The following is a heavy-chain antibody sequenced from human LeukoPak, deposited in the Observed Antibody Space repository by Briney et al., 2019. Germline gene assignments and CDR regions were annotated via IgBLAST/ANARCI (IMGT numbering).Heavy chain of an antibody. D-gene: IGHD4-17*01. CDR2: INAGNSNT. CDR1: GYTFISYV. J-gene: IGHJ4*02. Sequence: ASVKVSCKASGYTFISYVVHWVRRAPGQRLEWMGWINAGNSNTKSSQKFQDRVTITRDTSASAVYMELSSLRSEDTAVYYCARSRHNYGDFHLDYWGQGTLVTVSS. CDR3: ARSRHNYGDFHLDY. V-gene: IGHV1-3*01.